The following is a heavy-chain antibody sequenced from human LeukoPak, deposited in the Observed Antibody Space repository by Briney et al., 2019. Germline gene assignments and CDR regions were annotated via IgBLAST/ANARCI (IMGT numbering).Heavy chain of an antibody. CDR3: ARVERRSYYFDY. V-gene: IGHV3-48*03. Sequence: GGSLRLSCAASGFTFSSYEMNWVRQAPGKGLEWVSYISSSGSTIYYADSVKGRFTISRDNAKNSLYLQMNSLRAEDTAVYYCARVERRSYYFDYWGQGIRVTVSS. D-gene: IGHD1-26*01. CDR1: GFTFSSYE. CDR2: ISSSGSTI. J-gene: IGHJ4*02.